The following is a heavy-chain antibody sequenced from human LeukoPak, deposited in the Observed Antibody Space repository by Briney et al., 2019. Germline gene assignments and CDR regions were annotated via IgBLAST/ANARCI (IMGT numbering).Heavy chain of an antibody. CDR2: INWNGRIT. Sequence: GGSLRLSCAASGFTFDDYAMNWVRQVPGRGLEWVSGINWNGRITEYADSVKDRFTISRQNTKNSLYLYMNNLGGEDTALYFCARGSVQLWLRDTYYYMDIWGKGTTVTVSS. CDR1: GFTFDDYA. CDR3: ARGSVQLWLRDTYYYMDI. D-gene: IGHD5-18*01. V-gene: IGHV3-20*04. J-gene: IGHJ6*03.